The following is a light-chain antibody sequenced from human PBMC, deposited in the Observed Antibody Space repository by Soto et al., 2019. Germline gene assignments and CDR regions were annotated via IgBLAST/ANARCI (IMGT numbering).Light chain of an antibody. V-gene: IGLV1-44*01. Sequence: QAVVTQPPSASGTPGQRVTISCSGSSSNIGSNTVNWYQQLPGAAPKLLIYNDSQRPSGVPDRLSGSKSGTSASLAISGLQSEDEADYYCAAWDDSLNVVFGGGTKVTVL. CDR2: NDS. CDR1: SSNIGSNT. CDR3: AAWDDSLNVV. J-gene: IGLJ2*01.